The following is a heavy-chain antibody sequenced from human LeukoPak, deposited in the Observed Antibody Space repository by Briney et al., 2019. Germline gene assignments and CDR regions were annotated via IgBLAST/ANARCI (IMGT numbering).Heavy chain of an antibody. V-gene: IGHV3-74*01. CDR2: MNGEGTTI. J-gene: IGHJ4*02. Sequence: GGSLRLSCATSGLTFKTTWMHWVRQAPGKGLMWVSRMNGEGTTIDYADSVKGRFTVSRDYAKNTLFLQMNNLRTEDTALYFCATARNFRFEYWGQGSLVIVSA. D-gene: IGHD1-7*01. CDR1: GLTFKTTW. CDR3: ATARNFRFEY.